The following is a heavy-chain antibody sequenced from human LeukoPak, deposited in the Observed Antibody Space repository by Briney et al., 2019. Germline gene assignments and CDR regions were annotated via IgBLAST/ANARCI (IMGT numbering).Heavy chain of an antibody. CDR2: ISSSSSYI. CDR3: ARVAFGLYVMDV. V-gene: IGHV3-21*01. J-gene: IGHJ6*02. D-gene: IGHD3/OR15-3a*01. CDR1: GFTFSSYS. Sequence: GGSLRLSCAASGFTFSSYSMNWVRQAPGKGLECVSSISSSSSYIYYADSVKGRFTISRDNAKNSLYLQMNSLRAEDTAVYYCARVAFGLYVMDVWGQGTTVTVSS.